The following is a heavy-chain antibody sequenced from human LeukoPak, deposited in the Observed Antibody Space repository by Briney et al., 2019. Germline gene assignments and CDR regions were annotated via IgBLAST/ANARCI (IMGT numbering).Heavy chain of an antibody. V-gene: IGHV3-23*01. J-gene: IGHJ3*02. CDR1: GFTFSSYA. CDR2: ISGSGGST. Sequence: PGGSLRLSCAASGFTFSSYAMSWVRQAPGKGLEWVSAISGSGGSTYYADSVKGRFTISRDNSKNTLYLQMNSPRAEDTAVYYCAKDFGRYCSGGSCFPPDAFDIWGQGTMVTVSS. D-gene: IGHD2-15*01. CDR3: AKDFGRYCSGGSCFPPDAFDI.